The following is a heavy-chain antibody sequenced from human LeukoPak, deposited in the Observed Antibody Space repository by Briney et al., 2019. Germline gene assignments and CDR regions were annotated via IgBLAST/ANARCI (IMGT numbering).Heavy chain of an antibody. CDR3: ATSRDGYNRIDY. Sequence: SQTLSLTCAVSGGSISSGGYSWSWIRQPPGKGLEWIVYIYHSGSTYYNPSLKSRVTISVYRSKNQFSLKLSSVTAADTAVYYCATSRDGYNRIDYWGQGTLVTVSS. V-gene: IGHV4-30-2*01. D-gene: IGHD5-12*01. J-gene: IGHJ4*02. CDR1: GGSISSGGYS. CDR2: IYHSGST.